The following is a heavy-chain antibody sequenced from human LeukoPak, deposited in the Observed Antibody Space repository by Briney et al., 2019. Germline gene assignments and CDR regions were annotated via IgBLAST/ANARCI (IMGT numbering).Heavy chain of an antibody. CDR2: IYYSGST. CDR1: GGPISSYY. CDR3: ARVLDSSGYYFGAFDI. V-gene: IGHV4-59*01. J-gene: IGHJ3*02. D-gene: IGHD3-22*01. Sequence: SETLSLTCTVSGGPISSYYWSWIRQPPGKGLEWIGYIYYSGSTNYNPSLKSRVTISVDTSKNQFSLKLSSVTAADTAVYYCARVLDSSGYYFGAFDIWGQGTMVTVSS.